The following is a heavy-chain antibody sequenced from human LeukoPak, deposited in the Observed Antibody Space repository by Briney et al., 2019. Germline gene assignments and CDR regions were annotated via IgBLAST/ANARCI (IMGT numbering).Heavy chain of an antibody. D-gene: IGHD6-19*01. Sequence: ASVKVSCKASGYSFTNFDINWVRQATGQGLEWMGWMNPNSGNKGYALKFQGRVSMTMNTSITTAYMELSSLRSEDTAVYYCARGPQWRGDYYYMDVWGRGTTVTVSS. CDR3: ARGPQWRGDYYYMDV. CDR2: MNPNSGNK. CDR1: GYSFTNFD. V-gene: IGHV1-8*01. J-gene: IGHJ6*03.